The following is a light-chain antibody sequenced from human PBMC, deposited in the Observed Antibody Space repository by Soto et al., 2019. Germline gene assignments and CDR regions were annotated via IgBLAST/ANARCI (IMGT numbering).Light chain of an antibody. Sequence: QSALTQPPSVSGSPGQSVAISCTGTSSYVGSYNRVSWYQQPPGTAPKVMIYEVSNRPSGVPDRFSGSKSGNTASLTISWLQAEDEADYYCSSYTSSNTYVFGTGSKVTVL. V-gene: IGLV2-18*02. J-gene: IGLJ1*01. CDR3: SSYTSSNTYV. CDR1: SSYVGSYNR. CDR2: EVS.